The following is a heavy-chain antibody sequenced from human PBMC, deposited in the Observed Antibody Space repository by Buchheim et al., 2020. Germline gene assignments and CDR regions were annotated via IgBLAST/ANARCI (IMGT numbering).Heavy chain of an antibody. Sequence: EVQLVESGGGLVQPGGSLRLSCAASGFTFSSYEMNWVRQAPGKGLEWVSYITSSGTTIYYADSVKGRFTISRDNAKNSLYLQMNSLRAEDTAVYYCARDYYDSSGYYYSYYFDYWGQGTL. D-gene: IGHD3-22*01. CDR1: GFTFSSYE. CDR2: ITSSGTTI. V-gene: IGHV3-48*03. J-gene: IGHJ4*02. CDR3: ARDYYDSSGYYYSYYFDY.